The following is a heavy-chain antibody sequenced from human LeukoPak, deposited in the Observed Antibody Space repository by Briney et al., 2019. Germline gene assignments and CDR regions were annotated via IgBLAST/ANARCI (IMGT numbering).Heavy chain of an antibody. D-gene: IGHD3-9*01. J-gene: IGHJ6*03. CDR1: GYTFTRYD. Sequence: ASVKVSCKASGYTFTRYDINWVRQATGQGLEWMGWMNPNSGNTDYAQKFQGRVTMTRNTSISTAYMELSSLRSGDTAVYLCARTTGSPYYDILSGYSYYYYYDMAVWGKRTTVTVS. CDR2: MNPNSGNT. CDR3: ARTTGSPYYDILSGYSYYYYYDMAV. V-gene: IGHV1-8*01.